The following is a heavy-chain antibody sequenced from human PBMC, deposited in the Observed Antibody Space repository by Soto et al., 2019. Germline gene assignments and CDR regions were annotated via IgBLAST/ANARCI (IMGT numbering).Heavy chain of an antibody. CDR2: TSASGVVT. CDR3: AKVGGYCGSGSCKFDY. CDR1: GFTFSTYA. J-gene: IGHJ4*02. Sequence: PGGSLRLSCAASGFTFSTYALSWVRQAPGKGLEWVSTTSASGVVTYYADSVKGRFTISRDNSKNTLYLQMNSLRAEDTAVYYCAKVGGYCGSGSCKFDYWGPGTLVTVSS. V-gene: IGHV3-23*01. D-gene: IGHD2-15*01.